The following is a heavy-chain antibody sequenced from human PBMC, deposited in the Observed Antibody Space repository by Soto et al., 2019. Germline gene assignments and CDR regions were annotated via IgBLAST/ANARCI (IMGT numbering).Heavy chain of an antibody. V-gene: IGHV4-59*01. J-gene: IGHJ4*02. D-gene: IGHD6-25*01. CDR1: GGSISRYY. CDR3: ARASSIAPASFDY. CDR2: IYYSGST. Sequence: SETLSLTCTVSGGSISRYYWSWIRQPPGKGLEWIGYIYYSGSTNYNPSLKSRVTISVVTSKNQFSLKLSSVTVADTAVYYCARASSIAPASFDYWGQGTLVTVSS.